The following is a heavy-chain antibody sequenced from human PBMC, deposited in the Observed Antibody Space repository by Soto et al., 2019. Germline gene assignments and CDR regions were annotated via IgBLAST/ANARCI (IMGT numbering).Heavy chain of an antibody. D-gene: IGHD3-16*02. CDR1: GYTFDSNW. CDR3: ASLITFGGVIAPGY. J-gene: IGHJ4*02. Sequence: PGESLKISCQTAGYTFDSNWIGWVRQMPGKGLEWMGIIYPGDSETRYSPSFEGQVTFSVDKSFKTAYLQWSSLKASDTAVYYCASLITFGGVIAPGYWGQGTLVTVSS. CDR2: IYPGDSET. V-gene: IGHV5-51*01.